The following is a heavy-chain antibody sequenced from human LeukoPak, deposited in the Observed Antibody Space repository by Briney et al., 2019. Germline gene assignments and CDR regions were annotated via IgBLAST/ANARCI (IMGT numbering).Heavy chain of an antibody. D-gene: IGHD4-11*01. Sequence: GASVKVSCKASGYTFTSYYMHWVRQAPGQGLEGMGIINPSGGSTSYAQKFQGRVTMTRDTSTSTVYMELSSLRSEDTAVYYCARLYSNYDYFDYWGQGTLVTVSS. CDR2: INPSGGST. V-gene: IGHV1-46*03. CDR3: ARLYSNYDYFDY. J-gene: IGHJ4*02. CDR1: GYTFTSYY.